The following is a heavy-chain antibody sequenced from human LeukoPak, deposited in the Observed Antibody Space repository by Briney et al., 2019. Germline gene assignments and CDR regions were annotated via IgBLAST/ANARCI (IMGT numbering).Heavy chain of an antibody. CDR2: VDPEDGET. Sequence: ASVKISCKVSGYTFTDYYMHWVQQAPGKGLEWMRLVDPEDGETIYAEKFQGRVTITADTSTDTAYMELSSLRSEDTAVYYCATDIINDYGSQGYNWFDPWGQGTLVTVSS. CDR3: ATDIINDYGSQGYNWFDP. V-gene: IGHV1-69-2*01. CDR1: GYTFTDYY. J-gene: IGHJ5*02. D-gene: IGHD3-16*01.